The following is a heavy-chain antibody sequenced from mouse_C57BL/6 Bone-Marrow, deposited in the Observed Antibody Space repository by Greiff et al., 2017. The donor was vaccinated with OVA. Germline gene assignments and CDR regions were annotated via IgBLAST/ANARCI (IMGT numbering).Heavy chain of an antibody. D-gene: IGHD2-3*01. CDR3: SSYDFYGYFDV. CDR2: IDPGSGGT. J-gene: IGHJ1*03. CDR1: GFTFTDYC. V-gene: IGHV1-55*01. Sequence: QVQLQQSGAELVKPGASVKLSCTASGFTFTDYCMPWVKQRTEQGLEWIGNIDPGSGGTNYTAQFKSKAPLHVDTSSRTAYMQLSSLTSEASAVYDCSSYDFYGYFDVWGTGTTVTVSS.